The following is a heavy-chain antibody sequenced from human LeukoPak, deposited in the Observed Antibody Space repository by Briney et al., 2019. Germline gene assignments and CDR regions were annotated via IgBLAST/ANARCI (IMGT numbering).Heavy chain of an antibody. CDR1: GGTFSNFA. D-gene: IGHD3-10*01. V-gene: IGHV1-69*06. CDR2: IIPLFGTA. J-gene: IGHJ5*02. Sequence: ASVKVSCKASGGTFSNFAISWVRQAPGQGLEWMGGIIPLFGTANYGQKSQGRVTITADKSTSTAYMELSSLRSEDTAVYYCASSGLGGSGNYHRAWYNWFDPWGQGTLITVSS. CDR3: ASSGLGGSGNYHRAWYNWFDP.